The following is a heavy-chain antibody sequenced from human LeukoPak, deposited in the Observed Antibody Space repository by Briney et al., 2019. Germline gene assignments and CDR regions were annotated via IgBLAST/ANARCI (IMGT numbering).Heavy chain of an antibody. CDR3: ARVRAVVGAIAEYIWFDP. CDR1: GGSISSGGYY. V-gene: IGHV4-31*03. J-gene: IGHJ5*02. CDR2: IYYSGST. D-gene: IGHD1-26*01. Sequence: SETLSLTCTVSGGSISSGGYYWSWIRQHPGKGLEWIGYIYYSGSTYYNPSLKSRVTISVDTSKNQFSLKLSSVTAADTAVYYCARVRAVVGAIAEYIWFDPWGQGTLVTVSS.